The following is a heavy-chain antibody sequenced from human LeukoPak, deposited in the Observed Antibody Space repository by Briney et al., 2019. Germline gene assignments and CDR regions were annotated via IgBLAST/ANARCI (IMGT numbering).Heavy chain of an antibody. Sequence: GGSLRLSCAASGFAFSSYSMNWVRQAPGKGLEWVSSISSSSYIYYADSVKGRFTISRDNAKNSLYLQMNSLRAEDTAVYYCARDMGSSWPHHAFDIWGQGTMVTVSS. V-gene: IGHV3-21*01. CDR2: ISSSSYI. CDR1: GFAFSSYS. J-gene: IGHJ3*02. CDR3: ARDMGSSWPHHAFDI. D-gene: IGHD6-13*01.